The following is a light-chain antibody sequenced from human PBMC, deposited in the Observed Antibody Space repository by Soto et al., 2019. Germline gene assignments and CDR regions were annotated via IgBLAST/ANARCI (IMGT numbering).Light chain of an antibody. CDR3: CSYAGSSTFVV. CDR2: DDS. V-gene: IGLV2-23*02. CDR1: SSDVGSYNL. Sequence: QSALTQPASVSGSPGQSITISCTGTSSDVGSYNLVSWYQQHPGKAPKLMIYDDSKRPSGVSNRFSGSKSGNTASLTISGLQAEDEDDYYCCSYAGSSTFVVFGGGTKLTVL. J-gene: IGLJ2*01.